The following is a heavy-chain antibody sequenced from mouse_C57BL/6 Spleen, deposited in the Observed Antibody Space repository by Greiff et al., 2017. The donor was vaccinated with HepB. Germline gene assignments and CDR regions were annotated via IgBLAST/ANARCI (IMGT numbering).Heavy chain of an antibody. CDR1: GYTFTDYE. CDR3: TRGRLLRTWFAY. D-gene: IGHD1-1*01. V-gene: IGHV1-15*01. CDR2: IDPETGGT. J-gene: IGHJ3*01. Sequence: QVQLQQPGAELVKPGASVTLSCKASGYTFTDYEMHWVKQTPVHGLEWIGAIDPETGGTAYNQKFKGKAILTADKSSSTAYMELSSLTSEDSAVYYSTRGRLLRTWFAYRGPAALVTGSA.